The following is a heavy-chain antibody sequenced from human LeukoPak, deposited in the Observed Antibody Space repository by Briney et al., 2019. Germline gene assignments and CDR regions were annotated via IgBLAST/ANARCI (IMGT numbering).Heavy chain of an antibody. D-gene: IGHD6-19*01. CDR2: ISGSGGDT. CDR3: ARDSRGWSKNY. CDR1: GFSFSTDA. J-gene: IGHJ4*02. Sequence: GGSLRLSCGASGFSFSTDAMTWVRQAPGKGLQWDSAISGSGGDTYYEDSVKGRFTISRDNSKNMMYLQMNSLRAEDTAVYYCARDSRGWSKNYWGQGTLVTVSS. V-gene: IGHV3-23*01.